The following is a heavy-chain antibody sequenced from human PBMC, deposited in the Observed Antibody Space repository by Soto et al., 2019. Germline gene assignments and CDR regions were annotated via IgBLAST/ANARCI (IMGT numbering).Heavy chain of an antibody. CDR1: GGYISSGDYY. CDR2: IYYSGRT. D-gene: IGHD2-2*01. Sequence: QVQLQESGPGLVKPSQTQSLTCTVTGGYISSGDYYWNWIRQPPGKGLEWIGNIYYSGRTYYNPSLTSRVVISVDTSRNQFSLKLTSATAADTAVYYCARGQTSPHGMDDWGQGTTVTVSS. CDR3: ARGQTSPHGMDD. J-gene: IGHJ6*02. V-gene: IGHV4-30-4*01.